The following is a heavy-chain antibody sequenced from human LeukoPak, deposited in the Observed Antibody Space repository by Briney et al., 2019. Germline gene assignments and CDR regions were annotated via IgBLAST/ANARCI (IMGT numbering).Heavy chain of an antibody. V-gene: IGHV3-23*01. CDR1: GFPFSSYA. D-gene: IGHD4-11*01. Sequence: GSLRLSCAASGFPFSSYAMSWFRQAPGKGLEWVSGIIGTDGSTYYAGSVKGRFTISRDNSKNTLYLQMNSLRAEDTAVYYCAKCYINYWSFDLWGRGTLVTVSS. J-gene: IGHJ2*01. CDR3: AKCYINYWSFDL. CDR2: IIGTDGST.